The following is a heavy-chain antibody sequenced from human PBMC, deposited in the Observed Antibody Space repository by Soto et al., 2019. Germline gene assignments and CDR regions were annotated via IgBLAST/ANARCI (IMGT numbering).Heavy chain of an antibody. CDR3: ARIAARPTYYGMDV. J-gene: IGHJ6*02. D-gene: IGHD6-6*01. V-gene: IGHV4-59*01. Sequence: AETLSLTCTVSGGAIISYYCIWIRHPPGKGLEWIGYIYYSGSTNYNPSLKSRVTISVDTSKNQFSLKLSSVTAADTAVYYCARIAARPTYYGMDVWGQGTTVTVSS. CDR2: IYYSGST. CDR1: GGAIISYY.